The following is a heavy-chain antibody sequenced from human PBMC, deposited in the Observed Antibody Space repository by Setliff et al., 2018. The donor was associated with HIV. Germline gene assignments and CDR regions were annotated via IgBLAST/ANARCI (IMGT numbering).Heavy chain of an antibody. D-gene: IGHD3-3*01. V-gene: IGHV4-31*02. Sequence: SETLSLTCTVSGGSISSGGYYWSWIRQHPGKGLEWIGYIYYSGSTYYNPSLRSRVTISVDTSKNQFSLKLSSVTAADTAMYFCARESRNDFWSGYYRTFDIWGQGTMVTVSS. CDR2: IYYSGST. J-gene: IGHJ3*02. CDR1: GGSISSGGYY. CDR3: ARESRNDFWSGYYRTFDI.